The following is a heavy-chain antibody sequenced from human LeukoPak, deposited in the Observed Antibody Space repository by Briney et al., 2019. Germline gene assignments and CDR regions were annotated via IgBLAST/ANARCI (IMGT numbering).Heavy chain of an antibody. V-gene: IGHV5-51*01. D-gene: IGHD3-22*01. CDR3: ARFPTDSSSLFDY. CDR2: IYPGDSDT. J-gene: IGHJ4*02. CDR1: GYSFTNYW. Sequence: GESLKISCQGSGYSFTNYWIGWVRQMPGKGLEWMGIIYPGDSDTRHSPSFQGQVTISVDKSISTAYLQWSSLKASDTAMYYCARFPTDSSSLFDYWGQGTLVTVSS.